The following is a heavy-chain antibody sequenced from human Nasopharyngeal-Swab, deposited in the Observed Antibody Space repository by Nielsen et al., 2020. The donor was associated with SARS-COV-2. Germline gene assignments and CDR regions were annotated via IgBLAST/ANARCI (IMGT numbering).Heavy chain of an antibody. CDR3: AKDMGIADDSFDY. Sequence: GESLKISCAASGFTFSSYGMHWVRQAPGKGLEWVAVISHDGSNKYYADSVKGRFTISRDNSKNTLYLQMNSLRAEDTAVYYCAKDMGIADDSFDYWGQGTLVTVSS. J-gene: IGHJ4*02. D-gene: IGHD6-13*01. CDR1: GFTFSSYG. CDR2: ISHDGSNK. V-gene: IGHV3-30*18.